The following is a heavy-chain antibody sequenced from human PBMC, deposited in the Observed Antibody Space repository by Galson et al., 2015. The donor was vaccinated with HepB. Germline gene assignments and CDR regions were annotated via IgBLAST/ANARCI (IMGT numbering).Heavy chain of an antibody. D-gene: IGHD2-15*01. Sequence: SLRLSCAASGYNIGSRAVSWVRQAPGKGPKWIASVNNVGNAYYANSVKGRFTVSRDDSKNTLFLEMNSLRVEDTGVYYCAKDHPSGGWPVFDYWGQGTLVTVAS. CDR3: AKDHPSGGWPVFDY. J-gene: IGHJ4*02. V-gene: IGHV3-23*01. CDR1: GYNIGSRA. CDR2: VNNVGNA.